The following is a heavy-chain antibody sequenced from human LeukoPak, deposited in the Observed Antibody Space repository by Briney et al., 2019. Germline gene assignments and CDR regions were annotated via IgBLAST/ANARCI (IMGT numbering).Heavy chain of an antibody. CDR3: TRGEVEDY. CDR2: IRSKAYGGTT. Sequence: PGGSLRLSCAASGFTVSSNYMSWVRQAPGKGLEWVGFIRSKAYGGTTEYAASVKGRFTISRDDSKSIAYLQMNSLKTEDTAVYYCTRGEVEDYWGQGTLVTVSS. CDR1: GFTVSSNY. V-gene: IGHV3-49*04. J-gene: IGHJ4*02.